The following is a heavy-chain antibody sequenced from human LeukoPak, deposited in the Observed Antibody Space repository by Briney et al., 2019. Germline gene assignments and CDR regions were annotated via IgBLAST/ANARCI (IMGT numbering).Heavy chain of an antibody. CDR3: ARDSPNQVGAAS. Sequence: GGSLRLSCAASGFTVSSNYMSWVRQAPGKGLEWVSVIYSGGSTYYADSLKGRFTISRDNSKNTLYLQMNSLRAEDTAVYYCARDSPNQVGAASWGQGTLVTVSS. D-gene: IGHD1-26*01. V-gene: IGHV3-53*01. J-gene: IGHJ4*02. CDR2: IYSGGST. CDR1: GFTVSSNY.